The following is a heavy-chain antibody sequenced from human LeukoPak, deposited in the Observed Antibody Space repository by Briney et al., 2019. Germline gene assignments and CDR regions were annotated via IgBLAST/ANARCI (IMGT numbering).Heavy chain of an antibody. J-gene: IGHJ3*02. D-gene: IGHD3-22*01. CDR2: INHSGSA. CDR3: ARPKYYYDSSGYTEGAFDI. CDR1: GGSFSGYY. Sequence: SETLSLTCAVYGGSFSGYYWSWIRQPPGKGLEWIGEINHSGSANYNPSLKSRVTISVDTSKNQFSLKLSSVTAADTAVYYCARPKYYYDSSGYTEGAFDIWGQGTMVTVSS. V-gene: IGHV4-34*01.